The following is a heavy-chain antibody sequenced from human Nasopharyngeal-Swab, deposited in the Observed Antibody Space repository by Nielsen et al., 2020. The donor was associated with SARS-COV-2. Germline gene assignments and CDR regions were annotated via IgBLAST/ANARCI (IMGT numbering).Heavy chain of an antibody. J-gene: IGHJ3*01. D-gene: IGHD5-12*01. V-gene: IGHV3-43*02. CDR3: AKDSSLDSGYPTYGALDV. CDR2: ISGNGDTT. Sequence: WIRQPPGKGLEWVSLISGNGDTTYYADSVRGRFTISRDYSKNSLSLQMNSLRTEDTAFYYCAKDSSLDSGYPTYGALDVWGQGTMVTVSS.